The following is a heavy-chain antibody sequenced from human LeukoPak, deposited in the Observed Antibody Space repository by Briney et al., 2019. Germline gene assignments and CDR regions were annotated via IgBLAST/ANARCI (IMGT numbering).Heavy chain of an antibody. CDR3: ARVGIAAA. CDR1: GGSITNYY. CDR2: IYTSGST. J-gene: IGHJ4*02. Sequence: SETLSLTCTGSGGSITNYYWNWIRQPAGKGLEWIGRIYTSGSTNYNPSLKSRVTMSVDTSKNQFSLKLSSVTAADTAVYYCARVGIAAAWGQGTLVTVSS. V-gene: IGHV4-4*07. D-gene: IGHD6-13*01.